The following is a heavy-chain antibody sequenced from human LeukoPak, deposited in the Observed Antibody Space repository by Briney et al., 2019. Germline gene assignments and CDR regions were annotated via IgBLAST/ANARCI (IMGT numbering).Heavy chain of an antibody. J-gene: IGHJ4*02. CDR3: ARQARISSSWYFDY. V-gene: IGHV5-51*01. CDR1: GYSFTSYW. D-gene: IGHD6-13*01. Sequence: GEPLKISCKGSGYSFTSYWIGWVRPMPGKGLEWMGIIYPGDSDTRYSPSFQGQVTISADKSISTAYLQWSSLKASDTAMYYCARQARISSSWYFDYWGQGTLVTVSS. CDR2: IYPGDSDT.